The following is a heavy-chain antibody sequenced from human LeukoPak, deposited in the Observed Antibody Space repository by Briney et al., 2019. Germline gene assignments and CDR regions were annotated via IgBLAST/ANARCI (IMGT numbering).Heavy chain of an antibody. CDR2: IYYSGST. D-gene: IGHD6-13*01. CDR3: ARGTGYSSSWYFIGIYYFDY. CDR1: GGSISSYY. V-gene: IGHV4-59*01. J-gene: IGHJ4*02. Sequence: SETLSLTCTVSGGSISSYYWSWIRQAPGKGLEWIGYIYYSGSTNYNPSLKSRVTISVDTSKNQFSLKLSSVTAADTAVYYCARGTGYSSSWYFIGIYYFDYWGQGTLVTVSS.